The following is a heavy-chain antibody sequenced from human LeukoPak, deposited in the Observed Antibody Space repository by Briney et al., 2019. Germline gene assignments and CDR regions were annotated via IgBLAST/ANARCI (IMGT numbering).Heavy chain of an antibody. CDR3: AKGVDASGIYYYFYMDV. J-gene: IGHJ6*03. D-gene: IGHD3-16*01. CDR1: GFTFSSYA. Sequence: GGSLRLSCAASGFTFSSYAMSWVRQAPGKGLEWVSAISGSGGSTYYADSVKGRFTISRDNSKNTLYLQMNNLRAEDTAVYYCAKGVDASGIYYYFYMDVWGKGTTVTVSS. V-gene: IGHV3-23*01. CDR2: ISGSGGST.